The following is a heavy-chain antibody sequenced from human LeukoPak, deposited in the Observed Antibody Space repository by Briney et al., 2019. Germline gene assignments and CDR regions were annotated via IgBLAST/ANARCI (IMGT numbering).Heavy chain of an antibody. V-gene: IGHV1-69*13. Sequence: SVKVSCKASGGTFSSYAVSWVRQAPGQGLEWMGGIIPIFGTANYAQKFQGRVTITADESTSTAYMELSSLRSEDTAVYYCASVNLGYFDYWGQGTLVTVSS. CDR1: GGTFSSYA. CDR2: IIPIFGTA. J-gene: IGHJ4*02. D-gene: IGHD7-27*01. CDR3: ASVNLGYFDY.